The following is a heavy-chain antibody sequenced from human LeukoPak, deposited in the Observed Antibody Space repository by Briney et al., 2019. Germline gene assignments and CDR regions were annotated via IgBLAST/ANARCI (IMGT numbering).Heavy chain of an antibody. CDR1: GFTFSSYG. D-gene: IGHD3-3*01. Sequence: QPGGSLRLSCAASGFTFSSYGVHWVRQAPGKGLEWVAFIRYDGSNKYYADSVKGRFTISRDNSKNTLYLQMNSLRAEDTAVYYCAKGQDYDFWSGYYSAFDYWGQGTLVTVSS. J-gene: IGHJ4*02. CDR2: IRYDGSNK. V-gene: IGHV3-30*02. CDR3: AKGQDYDFWSGYYSAFDY.